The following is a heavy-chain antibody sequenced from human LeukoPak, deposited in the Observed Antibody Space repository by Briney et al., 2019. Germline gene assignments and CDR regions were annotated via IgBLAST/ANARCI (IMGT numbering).Heavy chain of an antibody. D-gene: IGHD1-14*01. J-gene: IGHJ4*02. Sequence: GESLRISCKGSGYSFTSYWIGWVRQMPGKGLEWMGIIYPGDSTTRYSPSFQGQVTISADKSISTAYLQWSSLKASDTAIYYCATVPGITGYYFDYWGQGTLVTVSS. CDR2: IYPGDSTT. V-gene: IGHV5-51*01. CDR1: GYSFTSYW. CDR3: ATVPGITGYYFDY.